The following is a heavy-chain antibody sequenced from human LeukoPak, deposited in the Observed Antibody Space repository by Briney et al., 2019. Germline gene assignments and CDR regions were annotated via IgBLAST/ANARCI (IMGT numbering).Heavy chain of an antibody. Sequence: GASVKVSCKASGYTFTGYYLHWVRQAPGQGLEWMGWINPKSGVTNYAQKFQGRVTVTRDTSISTAYMDLSRLNFDDTAVYYCARVGHPTDIPAAHSDLGTFDHWGQGTLVTVSS. V-gene: IGHV1-2*02. CDR1: GYTFTGYY. CDR3: ARVGHPTDIPAAHSDLGTFDH. CDR2: INPKSGVT. D-gene: IGHD2-2*01. J-gene: IGHJ4*02.